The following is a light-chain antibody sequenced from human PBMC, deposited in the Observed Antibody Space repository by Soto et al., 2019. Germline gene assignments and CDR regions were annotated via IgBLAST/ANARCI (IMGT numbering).Light chain of an antibody. V-gene: IGKV1-9*01. J-gene: IGKJ5*01. CDR3: QQLYTLPFT. Sequence: DIQLTQSPSFLSASVGDRVTITCRASQGISNYLAWYQQEPGKAPKLLIYAANSLQSGVPSRFSGSGSGTEFTLTISGLLPEDFAAYHCQQLYTLPFTFGQGTRLEIK. CDR2: AAN. CDR1: QGISNY.